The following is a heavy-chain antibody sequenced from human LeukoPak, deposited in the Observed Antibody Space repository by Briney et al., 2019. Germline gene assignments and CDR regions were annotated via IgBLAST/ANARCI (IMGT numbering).Heavy chain of an antibody. Sequence: GGSPRLSCGASGFTFSSYSMNWVRQAPGKGLEWVSYITGSISTIYYADSVKGRFTISRDNGKNSVYLQMNSLRVEDTAVYYCARTGLGMYGFDQWGQGTLVTVSS. CDR3: ARTGLGMYGFDQ. V-gene: IGHV3-48*01. CDR1: GFTFSSYS. D-gene: IGHD3/OR15-3a*01. CDR2: ITGSISTI. J-gene: IGHJ4*02.